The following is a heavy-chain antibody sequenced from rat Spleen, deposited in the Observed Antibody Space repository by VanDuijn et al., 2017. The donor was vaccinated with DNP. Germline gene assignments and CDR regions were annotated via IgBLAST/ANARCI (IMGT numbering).Heavy chain of an antibody. CDR1: GLTFSNYA. D-gene: IGHD1-10*01. Sequence: EVQLVESGGGLVQPGRSLKLSCAASGLTFSNYAMAWVRQAPTKGLEWVASITNSGSDTKYRDSVQGRFTISRDNAKNTLYLQMDSLRSEDTATYYCARRRLFNNSYWYFDFWGPGTMVTVSS. CDR2: ITNSGSDT. J-gene: IGHJ1*01. CDR3: ARRRLFNNSYWYFDF. V-gene: IGHV5S13*01.